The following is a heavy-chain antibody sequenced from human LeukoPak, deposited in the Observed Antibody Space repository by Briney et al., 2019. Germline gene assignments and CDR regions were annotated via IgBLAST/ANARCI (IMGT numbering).Heavy chain of an antibody. D-gene: IGHD3-22*01. Sequence: PGGSLRLSCAASGFTFSSYAMTWVRQAPGKGLEWVSGMSSGGGYTYYADSVKGRFTISRDNSQNTLYLQMNSLRAEDTAVYYCAKVNYDDSSGFYYESEIDYWGQGTLVTVSS. CDR1: GFTFSSYA. CDR2: MSSGGGYT. J-gene: IGHJ4*02. V-gene: IGHV3-23*01. CDR3: AKVNYDDSSGFYYESEIDY.